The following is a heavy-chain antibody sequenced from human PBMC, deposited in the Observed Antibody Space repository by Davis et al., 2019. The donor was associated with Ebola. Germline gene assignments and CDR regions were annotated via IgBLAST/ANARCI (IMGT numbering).Heavy chain of an antibody. CDR3: ARGRARIDY. V-gene: IGHV4-34*01. CDR1: GGSFSGYY. CDR2: INHSGST. J-gene: IGHJ4*02. Sequence: SETLSLTCAVYGGSFSGYYWSWIRQPPGKGLEWIGEINHSGSTNYNPSLKSRVNISVDTSKNQFSLKLSSVTAADTAVYYCARGRARIDYWGQGTLVTVSS. D-gene: IGHD2-15*01.